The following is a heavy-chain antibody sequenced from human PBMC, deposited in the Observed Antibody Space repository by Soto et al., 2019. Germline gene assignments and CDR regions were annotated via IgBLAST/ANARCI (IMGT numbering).Heavy chain of an antibody. CDR2: IYYSGNT. D-gene: IGHD2-15*01. Sequence: SETLSLTCTVSGGSIISGYWRLIRQPPGKGLECLCYIYYSGNTNYNPSLKTRRTMSLHTTKNQFSLILSSVTTADTAVYYCAGLRGYPGSPIGYGGQGTLVTLSS. V-gene: IGHV4-59*01. CDR1: GGSIISGY. CDR3: AGLRGYPGSPIGY. J-gene: IGHJ4*02.